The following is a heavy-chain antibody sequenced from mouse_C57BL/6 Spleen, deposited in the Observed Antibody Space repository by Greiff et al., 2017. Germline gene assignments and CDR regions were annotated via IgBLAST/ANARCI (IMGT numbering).Heavy chain of an antibody. CDR1: GFTFSNYW. Sequence: EVHLVESGGGLVQPGGSMKLSCVASGFTFSNYWMNWVRQSPEKGLEWVAQIRLKSDNYATHYAESVKGRFTISRDDSKSSVYLQMNNLRAEDTGIYYCTGGTELTGNYYAMDYWGQGTSVTVSS. V-gene: IGHV6-3*01. CDR3: TGGTELTGNYYAMDY. CDR2: IRLKSDNYAT. J-gene: IGHJ4*01. D-gene: IGHD4-1*01.